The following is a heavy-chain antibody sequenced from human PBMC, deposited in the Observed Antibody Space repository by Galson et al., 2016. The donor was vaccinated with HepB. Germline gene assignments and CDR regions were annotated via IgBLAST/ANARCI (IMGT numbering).Heavy chain of an antibody. J-gene: IGHJ3*02. V-gene: IGHV3-23*01. Sequence: SLRLSCAASGFSVANYAMSWVRQAPGKGLEWVSTLSGTGVTTYYADTVKGRFTMSRDTSKNTVYLHMNSLRPEDTAVHYCAVWVGELDAFDMWGRGTLVTVSS. CDR3: AVWVGELDAFDM. CDR1: GFSVANYA. D-gene: IGHD3-10*01. CDR2: LSGTGVTT.